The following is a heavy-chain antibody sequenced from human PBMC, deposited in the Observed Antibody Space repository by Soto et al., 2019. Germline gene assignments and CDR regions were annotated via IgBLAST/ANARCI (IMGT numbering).Heavy chain of an antibody. CDR2: INAGNGNT. Sequence: ASVKVSCKASGYTFTSYAIHWVRQAPGQRLEWMGWINAGNGNTKYAKKYQGRVTMTRNTSTSTAYMELNSLTNEDTAVYYCARGDQFGLGVDYWGQGTPVTVS. CDR1: GYTFTSYA. CDR3: ARGDQFGLGVDY. D-gene: IGHD3-10*01. V-gene: IGHV1-3*01. J-gene: IGHJ4*02.